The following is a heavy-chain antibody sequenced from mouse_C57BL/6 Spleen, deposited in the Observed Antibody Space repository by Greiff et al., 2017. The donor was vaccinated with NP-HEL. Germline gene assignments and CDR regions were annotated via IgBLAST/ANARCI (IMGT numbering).Heavy chain of an antibody. D-gene: IGHD3-2*01. CDR2: IYPRSGNT. J-gene: IGHJ4*01. CDR3: ARDSAGDY. V-gene: IGHV1-81*01. CDR1: GYTFTSYG. Sequence: QVQLQQSGAELARPGASVKLSCKASGYTFTSYGISWVKQRTGQGLEWIGEIYPRSGNTYYNEKFKGKATLTADKSSSTAYMELRSLTSEDSAVYVWARDSAGDYWGQGTSVTVSS.